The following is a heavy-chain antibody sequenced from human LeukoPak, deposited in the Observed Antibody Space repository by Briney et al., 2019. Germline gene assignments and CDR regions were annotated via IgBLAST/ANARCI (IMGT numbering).Heavy chain of an antibody. CDR2: MYHRGDT. Sequence: SETLSLTCTVSGYSMTSGYYWGWIRQTPGKGPEWIGSMYHRGDTYYNPSLKSRVTISLDPSKNQFSLNLISVTAADTAIYYCARDARGGNSYYFDSWGQGTLVSASS. CDR1: GYSMTSGYY. CDR3: ARDARGGNSYYFDS. J-gene: IGHJ4*02. V-gene: IGHV4-38-2*02. D-gene: IGHD4-23*01.